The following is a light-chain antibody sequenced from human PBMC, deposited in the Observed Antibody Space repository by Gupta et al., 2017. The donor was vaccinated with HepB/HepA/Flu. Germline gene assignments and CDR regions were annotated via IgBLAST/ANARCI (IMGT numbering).Light chain of an antibody. Sequence: QSVLTQPPSVSGAPGQRGTIPCPGRSPNIGAGYDVHWYQQLPGTAPKLLIYGNSNRPSGVPDRFSGSKSGTSASLAITGLQAEDEADYYCQSYDSSLSGHVVFGGGTKLTVL. CDR1: SPNIGAGYD. V-gene: IGLV1-40*01. CDR3: QSYDSSLSGHVV. J-gene: IGLJ2*01. CDR2: GNS.